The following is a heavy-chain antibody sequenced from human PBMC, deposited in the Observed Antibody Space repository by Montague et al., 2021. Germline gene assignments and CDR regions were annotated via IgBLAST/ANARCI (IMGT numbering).Heavy chain of an antibody. D-gene: IGHD3-16*01. CDR2: THYNGNT. Sequence: SETLSLTCTVSGGSIGTYHWIWLRQPPGKGLEWIRETHYNGNTNYNYNPSPKSRVTISVDKSNNQFSLKLSSVTAADTAVYYCARDREHTYGRFFHPWGQGTLVTVSS. CDR1: GGSIGTYH. CDR3: ARDREHTYGRFFHP. V-gene: IGHV4-59*01. J-gene: IGHJ5*02.